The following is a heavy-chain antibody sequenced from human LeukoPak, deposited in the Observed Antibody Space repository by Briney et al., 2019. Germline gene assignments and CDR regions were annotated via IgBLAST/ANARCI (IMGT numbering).Heavy chain of an antibody. CDR2: IWYDGSNK. CDR1: GFTFSSYG. J-gene: IGHJ4*02. CDR3: AKGYGTPGYSSGYDYFDY. Sequence: GGSLRLSCAASGFTFSSYGMHWVRQAPGKGLEWVAVIWYDGSNKNYADSVKGRFTISRDNSKNTLYLQMNSLRAEDTAVYYCAKGYGTPGYSSGYDYFDYWGQGTLVTVSS. D-gene: IGHD3-22*01. V-gene: IGHV3-33*06.